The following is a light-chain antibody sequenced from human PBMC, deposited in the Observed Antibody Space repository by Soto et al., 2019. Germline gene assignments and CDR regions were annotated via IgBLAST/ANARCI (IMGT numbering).Light chain of an antibody. Sequence: SVLTQPASVSGSPGQSITISCTGTSSDVGGYNYVSWYQQHPGKAPKLMIYEVSNRPSGVSNRFSGSKSGNTASLTISGLQAEDEADYYCSSYTSSSWVFGGGTKVTVL. CDR1: SSDVGGYNY. V-gene: IGLV2-14*01. CDR3: SSYTSSSWV. J-gene: IGLJ3*02. CDR2: EVS.